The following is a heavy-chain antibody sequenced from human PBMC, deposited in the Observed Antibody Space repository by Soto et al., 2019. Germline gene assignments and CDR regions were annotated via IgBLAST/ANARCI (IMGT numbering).Heavy chain of an antibody. Sequence: QVQLVQSGAEVKKPGSSVKVSCKASGGTFSSYTISWVRQAPGQGLEWMGRIIPILGIANYAQKFQGRVTITADKSTSTAYMELSSLRSEDTAVYYCARFSSYGSGSPHHWGQGTLVTVSS. CDR1: GGTFSSYT. D-gene: IGHD3-10*01. CDR3: ARFSSYGSGSPHH. V-gene: IGHV1-69*02. J-gene: IGHJ4*02. CDR2: IIPILGIA.